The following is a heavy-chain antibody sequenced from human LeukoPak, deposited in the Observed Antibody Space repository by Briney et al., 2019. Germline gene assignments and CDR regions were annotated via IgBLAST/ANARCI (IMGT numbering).Heavy chain of an antibody. CDR1: GYTFTSYG. J-gene: IGHJ4*02. V-gene: IGHV1-18*01. CDR2: IGTYNGNT. Sequence: GASVKVSCKASGYTFTSYGIDWVRQAPGQGLEWMGWIGTYNGNTHYAQKLQGRVTMTTDTSTSTACMELRSLRSDDTAVYYCARDRWIVGATTFDYWGQGTLVTVSS. D-gene: IGHD1-26*01. CDR3: ARDRWIVGATTFDY.